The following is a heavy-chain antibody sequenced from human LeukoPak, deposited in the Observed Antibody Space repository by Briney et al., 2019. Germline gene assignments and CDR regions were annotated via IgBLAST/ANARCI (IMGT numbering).Heavy chain of an antibody. CDR2: IGSSSSYI. CDR3: ARAYYDSSGYYPYYFDY. Sequence: GGSLRLSCAASGFTFSSYSMNWVRQAPGKGLEWVSSIGSSSSYIYYADSVKGGFTISRDNAKNSLYLQMNSLRAENRAVYYCARAYYDSSGYYPYYFDYWGQGTLVTVPS. V-gene: IGHV3-21*01. CDR1: GFTFSSYS. D-gene: IGHD3-22*01. J-gene: IGHJ4*02.